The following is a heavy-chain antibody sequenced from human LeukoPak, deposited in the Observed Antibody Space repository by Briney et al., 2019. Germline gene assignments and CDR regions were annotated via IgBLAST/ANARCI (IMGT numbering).Heavy chain of an antibody. D-gene: IGHD1-7*01. CDR1: GFTLSRCS. Sequence: GGSLRLSCAASGFTLSRCSMNWVGQAPGKGVEGVSCICGGSGYIYYADSVKGRLTISRDNANNSLYVQMNSLRAEYTGVYYCARDWGTEAFDYWGQGTLVTVSS. CDR3: ARDWGTEAFDY. CDR2: ICGGSGYI. V-gene: IGHV3-21*01. J-gene: IGHJ4*02.